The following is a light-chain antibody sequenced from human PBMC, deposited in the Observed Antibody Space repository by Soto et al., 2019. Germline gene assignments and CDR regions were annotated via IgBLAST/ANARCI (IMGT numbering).Light chain of an antibody. CDR2: DVS. J-gene: IGLJ1*01. CDR3: SSYTSINTYV. CDR1: SSDVGAHNF. V-gene: IGLV2-14*03. Sequence: QSVLTQPASVSGSPGQSITIFCTGASSDVGAHNFVSWYQQHPGNAPKLLIYDVSNRPSGVSDHFSGSNSGNTASLTITGLQAEDEADYYCSSYTSINTYVFGTGTKVHRP.